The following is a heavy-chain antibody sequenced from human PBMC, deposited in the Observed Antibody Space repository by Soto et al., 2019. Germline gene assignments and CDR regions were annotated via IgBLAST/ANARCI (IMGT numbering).Heavy chain of an antibody. CDR1: GGTFSSYA. CDR3: ARWYYYGSGSSPTMNYYYYGMDV. CDR2: IIPIFGTA. Sequence: SVKVSCEASGGTFSSYAISCVRQAPGQGLEWMGGIIPIFGTANYAQKFQGRVTITADESTSTAYKELSSLRSEDTAVYYCARWYYYGSGSSPTMNYYYYGMDVGGQGTTVTVSS. J-gene: IGHJ6*02. D-gene: IGHD3-10*01. V-gene: IGHV1-69*13.